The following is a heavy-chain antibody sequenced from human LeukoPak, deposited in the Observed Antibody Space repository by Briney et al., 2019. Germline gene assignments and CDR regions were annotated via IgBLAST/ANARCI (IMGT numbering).Heavy chain of an antibody. D-gene: IGHD1-7*01. CDR3: ERAGELWVTDY. Sequence: SETLSLTCTVSGGSISSGNYYWSWIRQPAGKGLEWIGRIYTRGGTDYNSSLKSRLTISIDTSKNQFSLKLSSVTAADTAVYYCERAGELWVTDYWGQGILVTVSS. J-gene: IGHJ4*02. V-gene: IGHV4-61*02. CDR1: GGSISSGNYY. CDR2: IYTRGGT.